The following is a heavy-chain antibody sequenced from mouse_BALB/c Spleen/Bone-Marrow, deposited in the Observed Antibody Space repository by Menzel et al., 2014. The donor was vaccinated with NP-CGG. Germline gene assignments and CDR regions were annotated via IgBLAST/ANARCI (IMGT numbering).Heavy chain of an antibody. CDR3: ARWDYAMDY. Sequence: VTLMESGAELVRPGTSVKVSCKASGYAFTNYLIEWVKQRPGQGLEWIGVINPGSGGTNYNEKFKGKATLTADKSSSTAYMQLSSLTSDDSAVYFRARWDYAMDYWGQGTSVTVSS. J-gene: IGHJ4*01. CDR2: INPGSGGT. V-gene: IGHV1-54*01. CDR1: GYAFTNYL.